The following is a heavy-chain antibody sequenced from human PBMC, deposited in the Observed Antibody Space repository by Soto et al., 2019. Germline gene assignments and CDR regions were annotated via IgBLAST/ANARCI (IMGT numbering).Heavy chain of an antibody. J-gene: IGHJ3*02. CDR3: ARESSSWYGAFDI. CDR2: IKQDGSEK. CDR1: GFTFSSYW. V-gene: IGHV3-7*05. D-gene: IGHD6-13*01. Sequence: GGSLRLSCAASGFTFSSYWMSWVRQAPEKGLEWVANIKQDGSEKYYVDSVKGRFTISRDNAKNSLYLQMNSLRAEDTAVYYCARESSSWYGAFDIWGQGTMVTVSS.